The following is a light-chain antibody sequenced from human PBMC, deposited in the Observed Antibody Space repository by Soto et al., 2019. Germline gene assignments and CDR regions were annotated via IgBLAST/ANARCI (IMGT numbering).Light chain of an antibody. J-gene: IGKJ4*01. CDR3: QQYYSLPLT. CDR1: QDISNS. Sequence: DIQMTQSPSSLSASVGDRVTISCQASQDISNSLSWYQQKPGKAPKLLIYDASNLETGVPSRCSGSGSGTDFTFTISSLQPEDIATYYCQQYYSLPLTFGGGTKVEIK. V-gene: IGKV1-33*01. CDR2: DAS.